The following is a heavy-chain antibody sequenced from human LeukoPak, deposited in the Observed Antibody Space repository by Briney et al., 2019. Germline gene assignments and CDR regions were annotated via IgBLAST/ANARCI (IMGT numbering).Heavy chain of an antibody. J-gene: IGHJ5*02. CDR1: GGSISSYY. D-gene: IGHD5-12*01. CDR2: TYYSGST. CDR3: ARAGGGYDLRSAVNWFDP. Sequence: PSETLSLTCTVSGGSISSYYWSWIRQPPGKGLEWIGYTYYSGSTNYNSSLKSRVTISVDTSKNQFSLKLSSVTAADTAVYYCARAGGGYDLRSAVNWFDPWGQGTLVTVSS. V-gene: IGHV4-59*01.